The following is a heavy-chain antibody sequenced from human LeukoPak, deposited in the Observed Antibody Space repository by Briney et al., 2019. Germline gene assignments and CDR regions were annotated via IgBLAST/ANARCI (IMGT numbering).Heavy chain of an antibody. V-gene: IGHV3-30*03. D-gene: IGHD5-24*01. CDR1: GFNFDSYG. J-gene: IGHJ6*03. CDR3: ARELYTRDGYNSYMDV. Sequence: GGSLRLSCAASGFNFDSYGMHWVRQAPGKGLEWVALISYDGSNKYYADSVKGRFTISRDNSKNTLYLQMNSLRAEDTAVYYCARELYTRDGYNSYMDVWGRGTTVTVSS. CDR2: ISYDGSNK.